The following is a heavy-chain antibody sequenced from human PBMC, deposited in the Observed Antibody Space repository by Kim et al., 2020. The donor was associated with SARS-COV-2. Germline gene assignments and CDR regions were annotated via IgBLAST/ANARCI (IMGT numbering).Heavy chain of an antibody. CDR3: TTDLHDYGDCDY. D-gene: IGHD4-17*01. J-gene: IGHJ4*02. CDR2: VKSKSDVGTT. CDR1: GFTFSNAW. Sequence: GGSLRLSCAASGFTFSNAWMSWVRQAPGKGLEWVGRVKSKSDVGTTDYAAPVKGRFTIARDDQKNTLYLQMNRLKTEDTTVYYCTTDLHDYGDCDYWGQGTLGTVSS. V-gene: IGHV3-15*01.